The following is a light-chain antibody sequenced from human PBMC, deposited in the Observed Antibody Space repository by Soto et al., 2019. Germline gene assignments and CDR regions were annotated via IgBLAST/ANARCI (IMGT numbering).Light chain of an antibody. J-gene: IGKJ4*01. Sequence: EIVMTQSPATVSVSPGDRVTLSCRASRTVHSNVAWYQHKPGQAPRLLSYGASFRATGMHARFRGRGFGTEFNITISCLQSEDSAIYYCQQYNNWPRATVGGGTKVDIK. V-gene: IGKV3-15*01. CDR3: QQYNNWPRAT. CDR1: RTVHSN. CDR2: GAS.